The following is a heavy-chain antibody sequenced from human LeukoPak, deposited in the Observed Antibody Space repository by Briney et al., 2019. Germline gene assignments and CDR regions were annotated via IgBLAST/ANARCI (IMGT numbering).Heavy chain of an antibody. CDR2: VYYFGDT. V-gene: IGHV4-39*01. D-gene: IGHD2-2*01. CDR1: GDSISSSSYY. Sequence: PSETLSFTCTVSGDSISSSSYYWGWVRQPPGKGLEWIGSVYYFGDTYYSPSLESRVTISIDTSKNQFSLKLSSVTATGTAVYYCARHHNIVIVPTARGFDYWGQGTLVTVSS. CDR3: ARHHNIVIVPTARGFDY. J-gene: IGHJ4*02.